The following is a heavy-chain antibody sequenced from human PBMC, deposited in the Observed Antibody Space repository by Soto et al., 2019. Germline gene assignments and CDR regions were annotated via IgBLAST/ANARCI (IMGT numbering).Heavy chain of an antibody. J-gene: IGHJ4*02. CDR3: ARSRIGVPGVFDY. D-gene: IGHD6-19*01. Sequence: QVQLVESGGGLVTPGGSLRLSCAASGFSFSDHYMTWIRQVPGKGLEWVSYISASGSSKYYADSVRGRFTISKDNAKNSLYLQMNSLGAEDTAVYSCARSRIGVPGVFDYWGQGTLVTVSS. CDR1: GFSFSDHY. CDR2: ISASGSSK. V-gene: IGHV3-11*01.